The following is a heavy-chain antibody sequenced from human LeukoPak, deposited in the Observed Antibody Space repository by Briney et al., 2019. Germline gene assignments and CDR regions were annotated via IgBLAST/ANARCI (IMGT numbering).Heavy chain of an antibody. CDR1: GYTFNHHG. Sequence: ASVKVSCKASGYTFNHHGISWVRQAPGQGLEWMGWISCFNGDTHYAQKFQGRVTMTTDTSTTTAYMELRSLRSDDTALYYCARALYCSSTSCYRLYYYYYGMDVWGQGTTVTVSS. J-gene: IGHJ6*02. V-gene: IGHV1-18*01. D-gene: IGHD2-2*02. CDR3: ARALYCSSTSCYRLYYYYYGMDV. CDR2: ISCFNGDT.